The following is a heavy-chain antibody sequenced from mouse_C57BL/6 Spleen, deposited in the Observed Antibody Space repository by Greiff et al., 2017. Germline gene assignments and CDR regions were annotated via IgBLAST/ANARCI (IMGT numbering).Heavy chain of an antibody. V-gene: IGHV1-80*01. CDR2: IYPGDGDT. CDR3: ARSYEQDWYFDV. CDR1: GYAFSSYW. D-gene: IGHD2-3*01. J-gene: IGHJ1*03. Sequence: QVQLQQSGAELVKPGASVKISCKASGYAFSSYWMNWVKQRPGRGLGGIGQIYPGDGDTNYNGKFKGKATLAADKSSSTAYMQLSSLASEDSAVYFCARSYEQDWYFDVWGTGTTVTVSS.